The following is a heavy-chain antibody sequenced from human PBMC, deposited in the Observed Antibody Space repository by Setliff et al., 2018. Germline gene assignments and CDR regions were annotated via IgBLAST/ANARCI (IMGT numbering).Heavy chain of an antibody. CDR1: GDPFTDYY. CDR2: INHRGST. D-gene: IGHD2-2*01. V-gene: IGHV4-34*01. Sequence: SETLSLTCAVYGDPFTDYYWSWLRQPPGKGPEWIEEINHRGSTNYSPSLRSRVTMSVDTSKKQLSLKLSTVTAADTAVYYCRRLVRYCIRATCQRASGGDFWGQGTLVTVSS. J-gene: IGHJ4*02. CDR3: RRLVRYCIRATCQRASGGDF.